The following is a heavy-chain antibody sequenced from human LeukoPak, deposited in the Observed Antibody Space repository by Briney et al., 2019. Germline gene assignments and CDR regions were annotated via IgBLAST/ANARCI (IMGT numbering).Heavy chain of an antibody. CDR2: IIPIFGTA. D-gene: IGHD4-17*01. Sequence: ASVKVSCEASGYTFTSYYMHWVRQAPGQGLEWMGGIIPIFGTANYAQKFQGRVTITADESTSTAYMELSSLRSEDTAVYYCARWDYADGTWFDPWGQGTLVTVSS. CDR1: GYTFTSYY. J-gene: IGHJ5*02. CDR3: ARWDYADGTWFDP. V-gene: IGHV1-69*13.